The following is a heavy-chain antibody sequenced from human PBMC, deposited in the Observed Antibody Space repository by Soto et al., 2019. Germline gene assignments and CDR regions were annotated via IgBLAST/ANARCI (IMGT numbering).Heavy chain of an antibody. J-gene: IGHJ6*02. Sequence: SVPVACKASGGTFRSYAVSWVRQAPGQGLEWMGGIIPIFGTANYAQKFQGRVTITADESTSTAYMELSSLRSEDTAVYYCARHGLLWFGETRYYGMDVWGQGTTVTAP. CDR2: IIPIFGTA. D-gene: IGHD3-10*01. CDR1: GGTFRSYA. V-gene: IGHV1-69*13. CDR3: ARHGLLWFGETRYYGMDV.